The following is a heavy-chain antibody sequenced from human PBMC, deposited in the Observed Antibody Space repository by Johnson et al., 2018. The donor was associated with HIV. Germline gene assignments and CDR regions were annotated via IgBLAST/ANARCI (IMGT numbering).Heavy chain of an antibody. CDR1: GFTFSSYG. V-gene: IGHV3-33*06. J-gene: IGHJ3*02. CDR3: AKDQSPLMTWWDAFDI. Sequence: QLVESGGGVVQPGRSLRLSCAASGFTFSSYGMHWVRQAPGKGLEWVAVIWYDGSNKYYADSVKGRFTISRDNSKNTLYLQMNSLRAEDTAVYYCAKDQSPLMTWWDAFDIWGQGTMVTVSS. D-gene: IGHD2-8*02. CDR2: IWYDGSNK.